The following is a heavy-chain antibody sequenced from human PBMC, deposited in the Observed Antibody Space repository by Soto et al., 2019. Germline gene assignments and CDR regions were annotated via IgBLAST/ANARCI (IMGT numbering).Heavy chain of an antibody. CDR1: GFTFSTHW. V-gene: IGHV3-74*02. J-gene: IGHJ4*02. Sequence: EVRLVESGGGLVQPGGSLRLSCAASGFTFSTHWMHWVRQAPGKGLEWVSRINGDGSTTQYADSVKGRFTISRDNAKNTLYLQMNTLSADDTAVYYCASIPMVRGPTDYWGQGTLVTVSP. CDR3: ASIPMVRGPTDY. CDR2: INGDGSTT. D-gene: IGHD3-10*01.